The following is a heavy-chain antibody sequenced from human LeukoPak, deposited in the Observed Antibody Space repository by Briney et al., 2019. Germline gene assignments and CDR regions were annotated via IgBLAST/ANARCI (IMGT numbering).Heavy chain of an antibody. V-gene: IGHV3-23*01. Sequence: GGSLRLSCAASGLTFSSYALSWVRQAPGKGLEWVSAISGSGGSTYYADSVKGRFTISRDNSKNTLYLQMNSLRAEDTAVYYCAKDVTWIQLWFEYWGQGTLVTVSS. D-gene: IGHD5-18*01. CDR2: ISGSGGST. J-gene: IGHJ4*02. CDR3: AKDVTWIQLWFEY. CDR1: GLTFSSYA.